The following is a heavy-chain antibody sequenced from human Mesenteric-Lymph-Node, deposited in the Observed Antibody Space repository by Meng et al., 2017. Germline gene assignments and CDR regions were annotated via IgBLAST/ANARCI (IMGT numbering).Heavy chain of an antibody. V-gene: IGHV4-4*02. D-gene: IGHD3-22*01. CDR2: IYHSGST. CDR3: ARGPTVYDSSGYYSDY. J-gene: IGHJ4*02. CDR1: GGSISSSNW. Sequence: SETLSLTCAVSGGSISSSNWWSWVRQPPGKGLEWIGEIYHSGSTNYNPSLKSRVTISVDKSKNQFSLNLSSVTAADTAVYYCARGPTVYDSSGYYSDYWGQGTLVTVSS.